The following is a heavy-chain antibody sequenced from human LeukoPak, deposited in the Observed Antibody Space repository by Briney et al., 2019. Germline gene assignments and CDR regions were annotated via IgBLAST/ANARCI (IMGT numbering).Heavy chain of an antibody. J-gene: IGHJ4*02. CDR3: ARDPPNCSGGSCYPDY. V-gene: IGHV1-2*02. CDR1: GYTLTGYY. CDR2: INPNSGGT. D-gene: IGHD2-15*01. Sequence: ASVKVSCKASGYTLTGYYMHWVRQAPGQGLEWMGWINPNSGGTNYAQKFQGRVTMTRDTSISTAYMELSRLRSDDTAVYYCARDPPNCSGGSCYPDYWGQGTLVTVSS.